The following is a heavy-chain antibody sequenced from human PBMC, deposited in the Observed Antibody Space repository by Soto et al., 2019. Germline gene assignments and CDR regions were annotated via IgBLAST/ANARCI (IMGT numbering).Heavy chain of an antibody. CDR3: AREGYAYGLDF. V-gene: IGHV3-53*01. J-gene: IGHJ4*02. D-gene: IGHD3-10*01. Sequence: PGGSLRLSCAASGLTVSDKYMSWVRQAPGKGLEWVSLTYTGGNSYFADSVKGRFIVSRDISKNTLFLHMNSLAAEDTAVYYCAREGYAYGLDFWGQASRVTVAS. CDR2: TYTGGNS. CDR1: GLTVSDKY.